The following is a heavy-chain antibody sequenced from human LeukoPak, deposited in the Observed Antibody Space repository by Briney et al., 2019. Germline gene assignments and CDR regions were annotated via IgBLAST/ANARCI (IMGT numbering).Heavy chain of an antibody. J-gene: IGHJ4*02. Sequence: ASVKVSCKASGYTFTGYYMHWVRQAPGQGLEWMGWINPNSGGTNYAQKFQGRVTMTRDTSITTAYMELSRLRSDDTAVYHCARAVRTVYYFDYWGQGTLVTVSS. CDR1: GYTFTGYY. CDR2: INPNSGGT. V-gene: IGHV1-2*02. D-gene: IGHD3-10*01. CDR3: ARAVRTVYYFDY.